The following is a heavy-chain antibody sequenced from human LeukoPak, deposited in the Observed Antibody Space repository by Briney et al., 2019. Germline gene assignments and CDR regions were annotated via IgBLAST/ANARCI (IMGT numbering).Heavy chain of an antibody. CDR3: ARDLFNRDAFDI. CDR2: ISYDGSNK. D-gene: IGHD3-3*01. CDR1: GFTFSNYG. J-gene: IGHJ3*02. V-gene: IGHV3-30*03. Sequence: GGSLRLSCAASGFTFSNYGMHWVRQAPGKGLEGVVVISYDGSNKYYADSVKGRFTISRDNSKNTLYLQMNSLRAEDTAVYYCARDLFNRDAFDIWGPGTMVTVSS.